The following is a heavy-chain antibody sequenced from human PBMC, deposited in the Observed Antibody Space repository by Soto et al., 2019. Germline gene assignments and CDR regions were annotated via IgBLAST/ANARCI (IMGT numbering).Heavy chain of an antibody. CDR1: GGSISSSSYY. J-gene: IGHJ4*02. D-gene: IGHD2-2*01. V-gene: IGHV4-39*07. Sequence: SETLSLTCTVSGGSISSSSYYWGWIRQPPGKGLEWIGSIYYSGSTYYNPSLKSRVTISVDTSKNQFSLKLSSVTAEDTAVYYCAKGSASSRPYYFDYWGQGTLVTVSS. CDR3: AKGSASSRPYYFDY. CDR2: IYYSGST.